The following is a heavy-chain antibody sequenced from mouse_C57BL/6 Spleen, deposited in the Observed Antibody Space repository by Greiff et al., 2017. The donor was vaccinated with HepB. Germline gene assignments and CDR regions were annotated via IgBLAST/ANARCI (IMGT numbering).Heavy chain of an antibody. CDR2: IYPGSGST. J-gene: IGHJ1*03. Sequence: QVQLQQPGAELVKPGASVKMSCKASGYTFTSYWITWVKQRPGQGLEWIGDIYPGSGSTNYNEKFKSKATLTVDTSSSTAYMQLSSLTSEDSAVYYGARSTDYYGSSPYWYFDVWGTGTTVTVSS. D-gene: IGHD1-1*01. CDR1: GYTFTSYW. CDR3: ARSTDYYGSSPYWYFDV. V-gene: IGHV1-55*01.